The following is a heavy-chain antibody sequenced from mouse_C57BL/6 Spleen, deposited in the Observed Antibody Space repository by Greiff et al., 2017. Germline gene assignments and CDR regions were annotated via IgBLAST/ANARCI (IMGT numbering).Heavy chain of an antibody. V-gene: IGHV5-17*01. CDR3: ARGRLDY. Sequence: EVKLVESGGGLVKPGGSLKLSCAASGFTFSDYGMHWVRQAPEKGLEWVAYISSGSSTIYYADTVKGRFTISRDNAKNTLFLQMTGLRSEDTAMYYCARGRLDYWGQGTTLTVSS. CDR1: GFTFSDYG. J-gene: IGHJ2*01. D-gene: IGHD2-4*01. CDR2: ISSGSSTI.